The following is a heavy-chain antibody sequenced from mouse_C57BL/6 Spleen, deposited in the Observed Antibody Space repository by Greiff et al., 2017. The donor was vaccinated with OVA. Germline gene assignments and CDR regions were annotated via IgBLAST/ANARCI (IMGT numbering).Heavy chain of an antibody. CDR1: GFTFSDYY. J-gene: IGHJ1*03. Sequence: EVQRVESEGGLVQPGSSMKLSCTASGFTFSDYYMAWVRQVPEKGLEWVANINYDGSSTYYLDSLKSRFIISRDNAKNILYLQMSSLKSEDTATYYCARAFTTVVPYCDVWGTGTTVTVSS. D-gene: IGHD1-1*01. CDR2: INYDGSST. CDR3: ARAFTTVVPYCDV. V-gene: IGHV5-16*01.